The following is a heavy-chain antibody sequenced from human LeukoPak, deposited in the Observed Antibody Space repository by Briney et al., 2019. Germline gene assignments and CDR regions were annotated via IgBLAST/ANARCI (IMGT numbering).Heavy chain of an antibody. CDR2: IYVGGHT. CDR1: GFTVSSNY. D-gene: IGHD4-17*01. J-gene: IGHJ6*02. V-gene: IGHV3-53*01. CDR3: ARGMTNVPTTVGLDV. Sequence: PGGSLRLSCAASGFTVSSNYMSWVRQPPGKGLEWVSVIYVGGHTHYSNSVKGRFTISRDSSKNTLYLEMNNLRAEDTAVYFCARGMTNVPTTVGLDVWGQGTTVTVSS.